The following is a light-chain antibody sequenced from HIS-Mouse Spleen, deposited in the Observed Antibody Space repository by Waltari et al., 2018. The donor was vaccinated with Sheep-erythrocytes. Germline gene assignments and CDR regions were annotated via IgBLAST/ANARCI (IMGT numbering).Light chain of an antibody. J-gene: IGLJ3*02. CDR2: EVS. Sequence: QSALTQPASVPGSPGQSITISCTGTSSDVGGYNYVSWYQQHPGNAPKLMIYEVSNRPSGVSNRFSGSKSGNTASLTISGLQAEDEADYYCSSYAGSNNWVFGGGTKLTVL. CDR1: SSDVGGYNY. V-gene: IGLV2-14*01. CDR3: SSYAGSNNWV.